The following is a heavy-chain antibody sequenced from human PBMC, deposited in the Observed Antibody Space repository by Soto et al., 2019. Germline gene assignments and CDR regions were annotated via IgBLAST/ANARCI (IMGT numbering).Heavy chain of an antibody. V-gene: IGHV3-23*01. D-gene: IGHD6-6*01. CDR1: GFTFSSYA. J-gene: IGHJ4*02. CDR2: ISGSGGST. Sequence: LRLSCAASGFTFSSYAMSWVRQAPGKGLEWVSAISGSGGSTYYADSVKGRFTISRDNSKNTLYLQMNNLRAEDTAVYYCAEHIAARRFWGQGTLVTVSS. CDR3: AEHIAARRF.